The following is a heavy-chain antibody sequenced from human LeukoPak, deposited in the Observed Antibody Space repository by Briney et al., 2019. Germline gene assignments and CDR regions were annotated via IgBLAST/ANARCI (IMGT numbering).Heavy chain of an antibody. CDR2: INHSGST. Sequence: SETLSLTCTVYGESFSEYYWSWIRQPPGKGLEWIGEINHSGSTNYNPSLTGRDTISVDTSKNQFSLRLTSVTAADTAVYHCAQVSAAGPLLFDYWGRGTLVTVSS. V-gene: IGHV4-34*01. CDR1: GESFSEYY. CDR3: AQVSAAGPLLFDY. D-gene: IGHD6-13*01. J-gene: IGHJ4*02.